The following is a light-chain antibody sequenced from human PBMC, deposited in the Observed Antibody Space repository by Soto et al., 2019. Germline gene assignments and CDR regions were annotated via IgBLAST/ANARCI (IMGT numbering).Light chain of an antibody. CDR2: GAS. CDR1: QAVLSNY. Sequence: EIVLTHSPATLSSFPFDIVTLSFSASQAVLSNYLALYQQKPGQAPRLLIYGASTRATGIPDRFGGSGSGTDFTLTISRLEPEDFAVYYCQQYSFLPRTFGQGTKVDIK. V-gene: IGKV3-20*01. J-gene: IGKJ1*01. CDR3: QQYSFLPRT.